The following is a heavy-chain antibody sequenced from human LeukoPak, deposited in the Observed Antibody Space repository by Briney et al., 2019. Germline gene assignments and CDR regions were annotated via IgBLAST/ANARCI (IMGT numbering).Heavy chain of an antibody. Sequence: SETLSLTCSVSGGSITSSRYYWGWIRQPPGKGLEWIGSISYSGNTYYNPSLKSRVTISIDTSMNQFSLKLSSVIAADTTVYYCAVTYVNNTEHAFDMWSQGTMVTVSS. J-gene: IGHJ3*02. V-gene: IGHV4-39*01. CDR1: GGSITSSRYY. D-gene: IGHD2/OR15-2a*01. CDR2: ISYSGNT. CDR3: AVTYVNNTEHAFDM.